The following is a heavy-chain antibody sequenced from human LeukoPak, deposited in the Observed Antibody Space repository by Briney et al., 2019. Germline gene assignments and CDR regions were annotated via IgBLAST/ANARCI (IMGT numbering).Heavy chain of an antibody. CDR1: GFTFSSYG. CDR2: ISYDGSNK. Sequence: PGRSLRLSCAASGFTFSSYGMHWVRQAPGKGLEWVAVISYDGSNKYYADSVKGRFTISRDNAKSTLYLQMNSLRAEDTAVYYCARSYGMDVWGQGTTVTVSS. J-gene: IGHJ6*02. CDR3: ARSYGMDV. V-gene: IGHV3-30*03.